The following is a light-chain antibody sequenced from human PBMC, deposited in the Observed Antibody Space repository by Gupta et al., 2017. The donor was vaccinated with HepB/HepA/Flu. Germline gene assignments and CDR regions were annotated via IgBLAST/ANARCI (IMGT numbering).Light chain of an antibody. Sequence: QSVLTQPPPVSAAPGQRVTISCTGSRSNIGAGYDFPLSHHLPCTAPKLLIFGNNKRHSGGPDRCSGSKSGTSASLAITGLQAEEEADYYCQSSDNSLSGSEVFGGGTKLTVL. CDR3: QSSDNSLSGSEV. CDR1: RSNIGAGYD. CDR2: GNN. J-gene: IGLJ2*01. V-gene: IGLV1-40*01.